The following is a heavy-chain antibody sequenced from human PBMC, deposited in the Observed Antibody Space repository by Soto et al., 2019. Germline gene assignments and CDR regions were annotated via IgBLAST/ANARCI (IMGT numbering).Heavy chain of an antibody. CDR3: ARTYDSGTYYYYYMDV. Sequence: SETLSLTCTVSGGSIGSYYWSWIRQPPGKGLEWIGYIYYSGSTNYSPSLKSRVTISVDTSKNQFSLKLSSVTAADTAVYYCARTYDSGTYYYYYMDVWGKGTTVTVSS. CDR1: GGSIGSYY. V-gene: IGHV4-59*01. J-gene: IGHJ6*03. CDR2: IYYSGST. D-gene: IGHD3-10*01.